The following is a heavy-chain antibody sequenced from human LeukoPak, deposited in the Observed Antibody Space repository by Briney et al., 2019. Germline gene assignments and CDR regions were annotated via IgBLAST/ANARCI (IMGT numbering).Heavy chain of an antibody. CDR1: GFTFSSYA. V-gene: IGHV3-23*01. Sequence: GGSLRLSCAASGFTFSSYAMSWVRQAPGKGLEWVSAISGSGGSTYYADSVKGRFTISRDNSKNTLYLQMNSLRAEDTAVYYCAKRPEYYDFWSGYGYYFDYWGQGTLVTVSS. CDR3: AKRPEYYDFWSGYGYYFDY. J-gene: IGHJ4*02. D-gene: IGHD3-3*01. CDR2: ISGSGGST.